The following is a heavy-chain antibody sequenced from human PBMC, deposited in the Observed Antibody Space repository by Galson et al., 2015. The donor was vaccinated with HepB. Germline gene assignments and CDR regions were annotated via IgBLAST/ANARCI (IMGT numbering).Heavy chain of an antibody. V-gene: IGHV3-74*01. Sequence: SLRLSCAASGFTFSSYWMHWVRQAPGKGLVWVSRINSDGSSTSYADSVKGRFTISRDNAKNTLYLQMNSLRAEDTAVYYCARRGGGWYGTDGQIWFDPWGQGTLVTVSS. CDR2: INSDGSST. D-gene: IGHD6-19*01. CDR1: GFTFSSYW. J-gene: IGHJ5*02. CDR3: ARRGGGWYGTDGQIWFDP.